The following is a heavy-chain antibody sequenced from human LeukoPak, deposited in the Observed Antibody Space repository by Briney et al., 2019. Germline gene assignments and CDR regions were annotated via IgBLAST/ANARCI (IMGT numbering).Heavy chain of an antibody. CDR3: AGIVGNIEVFDY. CDR2: ISHGGRT. J-gene: IGHJ4*02. V-gene: IGHV4-38-2*01. D-gene: IGHD1-26*01. CDR1: GYSISSDYY. Sequence: SETLSLTCAVSGYSISSDYYWGWIRQPPGKGLEWIGSISHGGRTYYNPSFKSRVTTSVDTSKNEVSLKLSSVAAADTAVYYCAGIVGNIEVFDYWGQGTLVTVSS.